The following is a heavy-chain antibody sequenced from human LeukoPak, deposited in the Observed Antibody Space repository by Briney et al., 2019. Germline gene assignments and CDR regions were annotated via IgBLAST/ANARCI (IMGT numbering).Heavy chain of an antibody. CDR1: GYSFTSYG. J-gene: IGHJ3*02. D-gene: IGHD3-3*01. V-gene: IGHV1-18*01. CDR3: ARGTIRFLEWLPYDAFDI. CDR2: ISAYNGNT. Sequence: ASVKVSCKASGYSFTSYGICWVRLAPGQWPEWMGGISAYNGNTNYAQKLQGRVTMTTDTSTSTAYMELSSLRSEDTAVYYCARGTIRFLEWLPYDAFDIWGQGTMVTVSS.